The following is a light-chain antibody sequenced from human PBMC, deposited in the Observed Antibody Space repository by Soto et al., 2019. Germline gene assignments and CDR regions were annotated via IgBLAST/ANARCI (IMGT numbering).Light chain of an antibody. V-gene: IGLV7-43*01. Sequence: QTVVTQEPSLTVSPGETVTLTCASSTAAVTSGHWQNWFQQKPGPAPRPLVYRTNSQHSWTPAWFSGSRLAGKAALTLSGVQPEDEADFYWLLYCGVDVLWVFGGGTKLTVL. CDR1: TAAVTSGHW. CDR2: RTN. CDR3: LLYCGVDVLWV. J-gene: IGLJ3*02.